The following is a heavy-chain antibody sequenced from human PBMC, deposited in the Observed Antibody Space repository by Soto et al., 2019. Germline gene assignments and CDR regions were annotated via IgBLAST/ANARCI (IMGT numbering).Heavy chain of an antibody. CDR1: GGTFSSYT. CDR3: ASQYYDYIWGSYRHDY. D-gene: IGHD3-16*02. V-gene: IGHV1-69*02. J-gene: IGHJ4*02. CDR2: IIPILGIA. Sequence: QVQLVQSGAEVKKPGSSVKVSCKASGGTFSSYTISWVRQAPGQGLEWMGRIIPILGIAKYAQKFQGRVTITADKSTSTAYMELSSLRSEDTAVYYCASQYYDYIWGSYRHDYWGQGTLVTVSS.